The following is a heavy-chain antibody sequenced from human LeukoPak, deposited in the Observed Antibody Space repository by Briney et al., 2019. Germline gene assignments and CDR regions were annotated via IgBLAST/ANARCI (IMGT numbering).Heavy chain of an antibody. V-gene: IGHV3-33*08. Sequence: GGSLRLSCAASGFTFSDRYMDWVRQAPGKGLEWVAVIWYDGSNKYYADSVKGRFTISRDNSKNTLYLQMNSLRAEDTAVYYCAGNYGPYYFDYWGQGTLVTVSS. J-gene: IGHJ4*02. CDR2: IWYDGSNK. D-gene: IGHD3-10*01. CDR1: GFTFSDRY. CDR3: AGNYGPYYFDY.